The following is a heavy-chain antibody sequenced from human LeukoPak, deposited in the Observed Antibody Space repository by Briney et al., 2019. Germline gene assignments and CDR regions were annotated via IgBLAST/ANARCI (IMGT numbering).Heavy chain of an antibody. Sequence: PGGSLRLSCAASGFTFSSYAMSWVRQAPGKGLEWVSAISGSGGSTYCADSVKGRFTISRDNSKNTLYLQMNSLRAEDTAVYYCAKLGGLYFYYPMDVWGQGTTVTVSS. J-gene: IGHJ6*01. CDR3: AKLGGLYFYYPMDV. D-gene: IGHD3-16*01. V-gene: IGHV3-23*01. CDR1: GFTFSSYA. CDR2: ISGSGGST.